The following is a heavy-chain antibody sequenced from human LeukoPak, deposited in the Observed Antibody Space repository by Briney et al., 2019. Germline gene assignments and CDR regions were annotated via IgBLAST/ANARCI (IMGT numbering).Heavy chain of an antibody. J-gene: IGHJ4*02. CDR2: IKQDGSEK. Sequence: PRGSLRLSCAASGFTFSSYWMSWVRQAPGKGLEWVANIKQDGSEKYYVDSVKGRFTISRDNAKNSLYLQMNSLRAEDTAVYYCARDGRHGGSVSDYWGQGTLVTVSS. CDR3: ARDGRHGGSVSDY. D-gene: IGHD2-15*01. V-gene: IGHV3-7*01. CDR1: GFTFSSYW.